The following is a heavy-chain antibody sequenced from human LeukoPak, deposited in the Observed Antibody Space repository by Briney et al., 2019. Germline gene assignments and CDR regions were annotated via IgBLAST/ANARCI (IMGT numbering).Heavy chain of an antibody. CDR3: ARMLGTGTTFFYYYYMDV. Sequence: GGSLRLSCAASGFTFSSYSMNWVRQAPGKGLEWVSYISSSSSTIYYADSVKGRFTISRHNAKTSLYLQMNSLRAEDTAVYYCARMLGTGTTFFYYYYMDVWGKGTTVTVSS. V-gene: IGHV3-48*01. D-gene: IGHD1-7*01. CDR2: ISSSSSTI. CDR1: GFTFSSYS. J-gene: IGHJ6*03.